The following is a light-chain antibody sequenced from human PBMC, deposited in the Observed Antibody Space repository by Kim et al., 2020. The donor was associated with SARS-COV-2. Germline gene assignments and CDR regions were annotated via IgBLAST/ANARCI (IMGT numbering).Light chain of an antibody. V-gene: IGLV3-19*01. CDR1: SLRSYY. CDR3: NTKGSNDNVI. CDR2: GKN. Sequence: KVRITCQGDSLRSYYATWYQQKPEQTQTVVIYGKNDPPTEIPDRVSGSSSRDTTSLTITGTQAGDEADYYCNTKGSNDNVIFGGGTQLTVL. J-gene: IGLJ2*01.